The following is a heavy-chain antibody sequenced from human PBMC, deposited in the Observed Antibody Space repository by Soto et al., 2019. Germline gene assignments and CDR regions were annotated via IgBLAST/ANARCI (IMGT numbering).Heavy chain of an antibody. V-gene: IGHV4-30-4*01. D-gene: IGHD3-10*01. CDR3: ARAQGSGFLVS. Sequence: QVQLQESGPGLVKPSQTLSLTCTVSGGSISSGDYYWSWIRQPPGKGLEWIGYIYYSGSTYYNPSLKSRVTTAVDTSKNQFALKLSPVTAADTAVYYCARAQGSGFLVSWGQGTLVTVSS. CDR2: IYYSGST. CDR1: GGSISSGDYY. J-gene: IGHJ4*02.